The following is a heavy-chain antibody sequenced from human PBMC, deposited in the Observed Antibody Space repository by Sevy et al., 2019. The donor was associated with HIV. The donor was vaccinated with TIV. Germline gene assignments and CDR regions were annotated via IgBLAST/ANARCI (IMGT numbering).Heavy chain of an antibody. V-gene: IGHV3-15*01. J-gene: IGHJ3*02. CDR3: TTVGFTHWGSEAFDI. Sequence: GGCLRLSCAASGFTFSIIYMNWVRQSPGKGLEWVGRMKSKTDGGTTDYAAPVKDRFTMSRDDSKNTLYLQMNSLEADDSAVYYCTTVGFTHWGSEAFDIWGQGTMVTVSS. CDR2: MKSKTDGGTT. CDR1: GFTFSIIY. D-gene: IGHD3-16*01.